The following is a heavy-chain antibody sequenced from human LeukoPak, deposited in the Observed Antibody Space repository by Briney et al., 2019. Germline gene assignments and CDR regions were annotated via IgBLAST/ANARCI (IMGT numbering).Heavy chain of an antibody. Sequence: GGSLRLSCAASGFTFDDYAMHWVRQAPGKGLEWVSLISGDGDSTHYADSVKGRFTISRDNSKSTLYLQMNSLRVDDTAVYFCASAKGMADRSAYYLDYWGQGTLVTVSS. CDR3: ASAKGMADRSAYYLDY. V-gene: IGHV3-43*02. CDR1: GFTFDDYA. J-gene: IGHJ4*02. CDR2: ISGDGDST. D-gene: IGHD3-22*01.